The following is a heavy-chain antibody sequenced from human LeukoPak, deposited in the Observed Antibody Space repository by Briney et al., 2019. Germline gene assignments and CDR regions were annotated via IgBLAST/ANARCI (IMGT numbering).Heavy chain of an antibody. CDR1: GGSISSGSYY. CDR2: IYTSGST. J-gene: IGHJ4*02. Sequence: SETLSLTCTVSGGSISSGSYYWSWIRQPTGTGLEWIGRIYTSGSTNYNPSLKSRVTISVDTSKNQFSLKLSSVTAADTAVYYCARVSGFGDPFDYWGQGTLVTVSS. D-gene: IGHD3-10*01. CDR3: ARVSGFGDPFDY. V-gene: IGHV4-61*02.